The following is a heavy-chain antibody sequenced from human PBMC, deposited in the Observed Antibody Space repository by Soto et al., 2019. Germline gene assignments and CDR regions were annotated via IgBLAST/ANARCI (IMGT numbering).Heavy chain of an antibody. V-gene: IGHV4-39*01. J-gene: IGHJ3*02. CDR2: IYYSGSS. Sequence: QLQLQESGPGLVKPSETLSLTCTVSGDSISRSSYYWGWIRQPPGMGLEWIGSIYYSGSSYYSPSLKSRVTICVDTSKNQISLKLTSVTAADTAVYYCARHTNWNAAFDAFEIWGQGTMVTVSA. CDR3: ARHTNWNAAFDAFEI. D-gene: IGHD1-1*01. CDR1: GDSISRSSYY.